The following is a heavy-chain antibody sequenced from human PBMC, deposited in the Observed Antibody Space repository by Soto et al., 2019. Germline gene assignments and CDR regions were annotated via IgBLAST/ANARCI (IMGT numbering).Heavy chain of an antibody. CDR3: ARSIVVVTAADY. Sequence: QDQLVQSGAEVKKPGASVKVSCKASGYTFTSYAMLWVRQAPGQRLEWMGWINAGNGNTKYSQKFQGRVTITRDTSASTAYMELSSLRSEDTAVYYCARSIVVVTAADYWGQGTLVTVSS. CDR2: INAGNGNT. V-gene: IGHV1-3*01. D-gene: IGHD2-21*02. J-gene: IGHJ4*02. CDR1: GYTFTSYA.